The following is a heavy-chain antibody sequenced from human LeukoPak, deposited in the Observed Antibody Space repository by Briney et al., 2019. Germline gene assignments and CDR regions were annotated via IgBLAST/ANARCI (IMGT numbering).Heavy chain of an antibody. J-gene: IGHJ4*02. Sequence: GGSLRLSCAASGFTFRSYAMRWVRQAPGKGLEWVSAIGGSAGTTYYADSVKGRFTISRDNYKNTLYLQMNSLRAEDTAVYYCVKESHDSSGWDFDYWGQGTLVTVSS. V-gene: IGHV3-23*01. CDR1: GFTFRSYA. CDR2: IGGSAGTT. D-gene: IGHD3-22*01. CDR3: VKESHDSSGWDFDY.